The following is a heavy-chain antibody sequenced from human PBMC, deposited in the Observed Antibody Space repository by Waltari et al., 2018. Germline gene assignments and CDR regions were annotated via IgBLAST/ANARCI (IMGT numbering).Heavy chain of an antibody. V-gene: IGHV4-38-2*02. CDR2: IYHSGST. CDR1: GYSISSGYY. CDR3: ARDTYGDYPRGANWFDP. D-gene: IGHD4-17*01. Sequence: QVQLQESGPGLVKPSETLSLTCAVSGYSISSGYYWGWIRQPPGKGLEWIGSIYHSGSTYYNPSLKSRVTISVDTSKNQFSLKLSSVTAADTAVYYCARDTYGDYPRGANWFDPWGQGTLVTVSS. J-gene: IGHJ5*02.